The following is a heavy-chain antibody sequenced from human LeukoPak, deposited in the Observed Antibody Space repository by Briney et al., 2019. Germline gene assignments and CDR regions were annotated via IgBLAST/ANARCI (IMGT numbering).Heavy chain of an antibody. D-gene: IGHD3-9*01. CDR2: FDPEDGET. CDR1: GYTLTELS. V-gene: IGHV1-24*01. J-gene: IGHJ4*02. CDR3: AATGYYDILTGYWL. Sequence: ASVKVSCKVSGYTLTELSMHWVRQAPGKGLEWMGGFDPEDGETIYAQKFQGRVTMTEDTSTDTAYTELSSLRSEDTAVYYCAATGYYDILTGYWLWGQGTLVTVSS.